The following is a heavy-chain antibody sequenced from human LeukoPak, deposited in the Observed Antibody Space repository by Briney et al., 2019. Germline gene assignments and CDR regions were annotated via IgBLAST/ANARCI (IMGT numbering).Heavy chain of an antibody. J-gene: IGHJ4*02. CDR2: INPNSGGT. CDR1: GYTFTGYY. D-gene: IGHD3-3*01. Sequence: ASVKVSCKASGYTFTGYYMHWVRQAPGQGLEWMGWINPNSGGTSYAQKFQGRVTMTRDTSISTAYMELSRLRSDDTAVYYCARAAIFGVVIIPFDYWGQGTLVTVSS. V-gene: IGHV1-2*02. CDR3: ARAAIFGVVIIPFDY.